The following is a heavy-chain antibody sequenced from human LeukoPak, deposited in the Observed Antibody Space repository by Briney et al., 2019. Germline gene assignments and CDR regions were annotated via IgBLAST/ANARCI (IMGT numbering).Heavy chain of an antibody. CDR2: IYPGDSDT. D-gene: IGHD3-22*01. Sequence: GESLKISCKGSGYSFTSYWIGWVRQMPGKGLEWMGIIYPGDSDTGYSPSFQGQVTISADKSISTAYLQWSSLKASDTAMYYCARAPRGDSSGYYFLNPWGQGTLVTVSS. J-gene: IGHJ5*02. CDR3: ARAPRGDSSGYYFLNP. CDR1: GYSFTSYW. V-gene: IGHV5-51*01.